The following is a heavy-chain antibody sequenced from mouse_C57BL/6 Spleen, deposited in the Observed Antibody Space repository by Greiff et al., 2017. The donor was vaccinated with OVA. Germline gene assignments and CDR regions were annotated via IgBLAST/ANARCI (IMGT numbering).Heavy chain of an antibody. J-gene: IGHJ2*01. CDR1: GYTFTSYW. D-gene: IGHD1-1*01. V-gene: IGHV1-72*01. Sequence: QVQLKESGAELVKPGASVKLSCKASGYTFTSYWMHWVKQRPGRGLEWIGRIDPNSGGTKYNEKFKSKATLTVDKPSSTAYMQLSSLTSEDSAVYYCARWDHITTDGHYFDYWGQGTTLTVSS. CDR2: IDPNSGGT. CDR3: ARWDHITTDGHYFDY.